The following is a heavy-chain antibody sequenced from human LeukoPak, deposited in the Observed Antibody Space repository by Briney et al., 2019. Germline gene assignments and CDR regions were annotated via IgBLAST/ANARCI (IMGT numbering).Heavy chain of an antibody. J-gene: IGHJ4*02. Sequence: GGSLRLSCAASGFTFSSYWMTWVRQAPGKGLEWVANIKQDGSEKYYVDSVEGRFTISRDNAKNSLFLRMNSLRAEDTAVYYCARAGGSGSLDYWGQGTLVTVSS. CDR2: IKQDGSEK. D-gene: IGHD3-10*01. CDR3: ARAGGSGSLDY. CDR1: GFTFSSYW. V-gene: IGHV3-7*01.